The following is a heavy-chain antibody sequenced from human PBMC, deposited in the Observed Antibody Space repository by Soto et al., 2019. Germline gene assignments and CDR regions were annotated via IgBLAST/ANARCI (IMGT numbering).Heavy chain of an antibody. V-gene: IGHV4-38-2*01. CDR1: GYSISSGYY. J-gene: IGHJ6*02. CDR3: ARDCTSTTCYLYYYGMDV. Sequence: SETLSLTCAVSGYSISSGYYWGWIRQPPGRGLEWIGSIYHSGSTYYNPSLKSRVTISVDTSKNQFSLKLSSVTAADTAVYYCARDCTSTTCYLYYYGMDVWGQGTTVTVSS. D-gene: IGHD2-2*01. CDR2: IYHSGST.